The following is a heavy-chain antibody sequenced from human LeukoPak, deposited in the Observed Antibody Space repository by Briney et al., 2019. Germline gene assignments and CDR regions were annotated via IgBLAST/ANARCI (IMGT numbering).Heavy chain of an antibody. V-gene: IGHV3-74*01. D-gene: IGHD3-3*01. CDR3: ARGTEGSFWVFDY. Sequence: QPGGSLRLSCAASGFTFSTYWMHWVRQAPGKGLVWVSRLNSDGLSTSYADSVKGRFTISRYNAKNTLYLQMNSLRAEDTAVYYCARGTEGSFWVFDYWGQGALVTVSS. CDR1: GFTFSTYW. CDR2: LNSDGLST. J-gene: IGHJ4*02.